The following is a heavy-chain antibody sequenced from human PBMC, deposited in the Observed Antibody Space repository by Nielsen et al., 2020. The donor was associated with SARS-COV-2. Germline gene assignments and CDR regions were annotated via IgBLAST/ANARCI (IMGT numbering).Heavy chain of an antibody. CDR3: AVPRGYSYGAFDY. V-gene: IGHV3-21*01. CDR1: GFTFSSYS. CDR2: ISSSSSYI. D-gene: IGHD5-18*01. J-gene: IGHJ4*02. Sequence: GGSLRLSCAASGFTFSSYSMNWVRQAPGKGLEWVSSISSSSSYIYYADSVKGRFTISRDNAKNSLYLQMNSLRAEDTAVYYCAVPRGYSYGAFDYWGQGTLVTVS.